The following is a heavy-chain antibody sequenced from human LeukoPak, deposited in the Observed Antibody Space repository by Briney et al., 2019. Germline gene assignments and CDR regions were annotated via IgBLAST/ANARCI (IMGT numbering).Heavy chain of an antibody. CDR1: GFTFSSYA. CDR3: ANSYYNFWSGFAN. D-gene: IGHD3-3*01. Sequence: HPGGSLRLSCAASGFTFSSYAMHWVRQAPGKGLEWVAVISYDGSNKYYADSVKGRFTISRDNSKSTLFLDMNSLRVEDTAIYYCANSYYNFWSGFANWGQGTLVSVSS. J-gene: IGHJ4*02. CDR2: ISYDGSNK. V-gene: IGHV3-30-3*01.